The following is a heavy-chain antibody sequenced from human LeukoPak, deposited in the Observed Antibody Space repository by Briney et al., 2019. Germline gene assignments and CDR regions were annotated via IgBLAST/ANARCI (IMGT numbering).Heavy chain of an antibody. D-gene: IGHD3-10*01. CDR2: IIPIFGTA. Sequence: SVKVSCKASGGTVSSYAISWVRQAPGQGLEWMGGIIPIFGTANYAQKFQGRVTITADKSTSTAYMELSSLRSEDTAVYYCARGTMVRGVILPDDNWFDPWGQGTLVTVSS. CDR3: ARGTMVRGVILPDDNWFDP. J-gene: IGHJ5*02. V-gene: IGHV1-69*06. CDR1: GGTVSSYA.